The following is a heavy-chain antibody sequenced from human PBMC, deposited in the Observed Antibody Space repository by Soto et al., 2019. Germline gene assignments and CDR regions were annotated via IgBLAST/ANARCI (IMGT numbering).Heavy chain of an antibody. J-gene: IGHJ4*02. CDR2: IFYSGST. CDR1: GGSISSGGYY. CDR3: ARDGGYGSGSYYLTY. V-gene: IGHV4-31*03. D-gene: IGHD3-10*01. Sequence: QVQLQESGPGLVKPSQTLSLTCTVSGGSISSGGYYWNWIRQHPGKGLEWIGYIFYSGSTNYNPSLKSRVTISVDTSKNQFSLKLSSVTAADTAVYYCARDGGYGSGSYYLTYWGQGTPVTVSS.